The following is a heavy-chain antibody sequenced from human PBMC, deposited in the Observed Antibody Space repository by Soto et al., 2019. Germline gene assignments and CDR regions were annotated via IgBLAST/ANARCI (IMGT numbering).Heavy chain of an antibody. D-gene: IGHD2-15*01. V-gene: IGHV4-30-4*01. CDR3: ARDLRVVVAAETFNWFDP. CDR2: IYYSGST. J-gene: IGHJ5*02. CDR1: GGSISSGDYY. Sequence: SETLSLTCTVSGGSISSGDYYWSWIRQPPGKGLEWIGYIYYSGSTYYNPSLKSRVTISVDTSKNQFSLKLSSVTAADTAVYYFARDLRVVVAAETFNWFDPWGQGTLVTVSS.